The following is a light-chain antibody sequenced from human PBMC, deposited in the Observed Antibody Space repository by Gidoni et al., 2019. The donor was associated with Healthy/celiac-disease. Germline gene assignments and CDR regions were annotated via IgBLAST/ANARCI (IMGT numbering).Light chain of an antibody. CDR1: SSNIGAGYD. J-gene: IGLJ2*01. CDR3: QSYDNSLSGPVV. CDR2: GNN. V-gene: IGLV1-40*01. Sequence: QSVLTQPPSVSGAPGQRVTISCTGSSSNIGAGYDVHWYQQLPGTSPKLLIYGNNNRPSGVPDRFSVSKSGTSASLAITGLQAEDEAADFCQSYDNSLSGPVVFGGGTELTVL.